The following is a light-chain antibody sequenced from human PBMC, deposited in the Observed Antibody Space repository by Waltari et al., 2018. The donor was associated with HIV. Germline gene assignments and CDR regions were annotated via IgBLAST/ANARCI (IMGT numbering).Light chain of an antibody. Sequence: SYELTQTPSVSVSPGQTARNSCSRGALPKKYSSWYGQKQGQAPVLIIYKDIERPSGIPERISGSRSGTGVTLTISDVQAEDEGDYYCQSTDHDGTWVFGGGTKLTVL. CDR1: ALPKKY. J-gene: IGLJ3*02. V-gene: IGLV3-25*03. CDR3: QSTDHDGTWV. CDR2: KDI.